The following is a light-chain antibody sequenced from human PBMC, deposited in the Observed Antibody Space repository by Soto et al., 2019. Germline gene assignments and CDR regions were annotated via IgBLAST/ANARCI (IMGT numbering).Light chain of an antibody. CDR2: VNGDGSH. Sequence: QPVLTQSPSASASLGASVKLTCTLSSGHSTYAIAWHQQQPEKGPRYLMKVNGDGSHSKGDGIPDRFSGSSSGADRYLTISSLQSEDGADYYCQTWGAGTVVFGGGTKVTVL. V-gene: IGLV4-69*01. J-gene: IGLJ2*01. CDR1: SGHSTYA. CDR3: QTWGAGTVV.